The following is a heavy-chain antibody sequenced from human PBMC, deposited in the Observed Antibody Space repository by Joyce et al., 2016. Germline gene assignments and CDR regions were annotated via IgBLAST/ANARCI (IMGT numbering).Heavy chain of an antibody. D-gene: IGHD6-19*01. CDR1: GFTFSSYA. CDR3: AKDRIAVAGLDYYYGMDV. CDR2: ISGSGGST. V-gene: IGHV3-23*01. Sequence: EVQLLESGGGLVQPGGSLRLSCAASGFTFSSYAMSWVRQAPGKGLEWVSAISGSGGSTYYADAVKGRFTISRDNSKNTLYLQMNSLRAEDTAVYYCAKDRIAVAGLDYYYGMDVWGQGTTVTVSS. J-gene: IGHJ6*02.